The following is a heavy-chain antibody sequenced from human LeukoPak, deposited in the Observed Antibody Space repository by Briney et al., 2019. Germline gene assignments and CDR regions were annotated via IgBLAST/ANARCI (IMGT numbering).Heavy chain of an antibody. V-gene: IGHV1-69*01. CDR3: ARGFGELLPFDY. CDR2: IIPIFGTA. Sequence: ASVKVSCKASGGTFSSYAISWVRQAPGQGLEWMGGIIPIFGTANYAQKFQGRVTITADESTSTAYMELSSLRSEDTVVYYCARGFGELLPFDYWGQGTLVTVSS. J-gene: IGHJ4*02. D-gene: IGHD3-10*01. CDR1: GGTFSSYA.